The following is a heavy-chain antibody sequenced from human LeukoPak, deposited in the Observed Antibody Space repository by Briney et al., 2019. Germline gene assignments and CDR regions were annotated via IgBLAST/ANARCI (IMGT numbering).Heavy chain of an antibody. V-gene: IGHV4-4*07. J-gene: IGHJ4*02. CDR2: IYSTGST. Sequence: KPSETLSLTCDVSGDFIRSYWWGWVRQPAGKGLEWTGRIYSTGSTKFNPSLKSRLTMSMDTSTDQSSLKFSLKLTSVTPADTAMYFCARQGYTASYYFLDYWSQGILVTVSS. CDR3: ARQGYTASYYFLDY. CDR1: GDFIRSYW. D-gene: IGHD3-10*01.